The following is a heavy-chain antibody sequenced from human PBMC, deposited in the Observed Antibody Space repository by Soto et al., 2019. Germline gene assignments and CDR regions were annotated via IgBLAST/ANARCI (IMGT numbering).Heavy chain of an antibody. V-gene: IGHV4-30-2*01. D-gene: IGHD3-16*02. CDR2: IYHSGST. CDR1: GGSISSGGYS. Sequence: QLQLQESGSGLVKPSQTLSLTCAVSGGSISSGGYSWSWIRQPPGKGLEWIGYIYHSGSTYYNPSRTSRVTISVDRSKNQFSLKLSSVTAAETAVYYCARATYYDYVWGSYRSPNYYGMDVWGQGTTVTVSS. J-gene: IGHJ6*02. CDR3: ARATYYDYVWGSYRSPNYYGMDV.